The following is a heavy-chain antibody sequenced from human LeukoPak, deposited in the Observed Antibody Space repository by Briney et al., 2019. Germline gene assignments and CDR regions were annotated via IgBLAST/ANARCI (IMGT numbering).Heavy chain of an antibody. Sequence: ASVKVSCKASGYTFTDYYIHWVRQAPGQGLEWMGWINPNSGGTNYAQKFQGRVTMTRDTSINTAYMELSRLRSDDTAVYYCARGGYSRSSEYYYGMDVWGQGTTVTVSS. CDR3: ARGGYSRSSEYYYGMDV. CDR2: INPNSGGT. J-gene: IGHJ6*02. CDR1: GYTFTDYY. D-gene: IGHD6-6*01. V-gene: IGHV1-2*02.